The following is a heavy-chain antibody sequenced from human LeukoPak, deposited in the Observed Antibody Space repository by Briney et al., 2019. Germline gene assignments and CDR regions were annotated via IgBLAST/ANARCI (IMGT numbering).Heavy chain of an antibody. D-gene: IGHD2-2*01. CDR3: ARQEVPAALGNWFDP. J-gene: IGHJ5*02. CDR2: IYHSGST. Sequence: SETLSLTCAVSGYSISSGYYWGWIRQPPGKGLEWIGSIYHSGSTYYNPSLKSRGIISVDTSKNQFSLKLSSVTAADTAVYYCARQEVPAALGNWFDPWGQGTLVTVSS. CDR1: GYSISSGYY. V-gene: IGHV4-38-2*01.